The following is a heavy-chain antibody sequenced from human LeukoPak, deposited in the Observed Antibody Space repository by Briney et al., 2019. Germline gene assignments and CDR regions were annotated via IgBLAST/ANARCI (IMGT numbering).Heavy chain of an antibody. Sequence: SETLSLTCTVSGGFISRSSYYWGWIRQPPGKGLEWIGSIYYSGRTYFNPPLKSRVTISVDTSKNQFSLKVNSVTAADTAVYYCARHGRARNDVRNWFEPWGQGTLVTVSS. CDR2: IYYSGRT. D-gene: IGHD1-1*01. CDR3: ARHGRARNDVRNWFEP. CDR1: GGFISRSSYY. V-gene: IGHV4-39*01. J-gene: IGHJ5*02.